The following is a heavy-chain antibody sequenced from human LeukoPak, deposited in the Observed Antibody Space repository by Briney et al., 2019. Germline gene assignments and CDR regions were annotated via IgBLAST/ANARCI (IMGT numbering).Heavy chain of an antibody. V-gene: IGHV1-8*03. CDR1: GYTFTSYD. J-gene: IGHJ3*02. CDR3: ARGRWELMPAVPWMRAFDI. CDR2: MNPNSGNT. D-gene: IGHD1-26*01. Sequence: ASVKVSCKASGYTFTSYDINWVRQATGQGLERMGWMNPNSGNTGYAQKFQGRVTITRNTSISTAYMELSSLRSEDTAVYYCARGRWELMPAVPWMRAFDIWGQGTMVTVSS.